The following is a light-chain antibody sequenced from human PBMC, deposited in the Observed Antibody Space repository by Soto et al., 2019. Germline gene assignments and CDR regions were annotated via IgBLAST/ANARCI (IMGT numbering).Light chain of an antibody. Sequence: QSVLPQPASVSGSPGQSITVSCTGTSSDVGAYDYVSWYQHHPGKAPKLMIYDVSYRPSGVSNRFSGSKSGNTASLTISGLQAEDEADYYRTSYTSSSTLVFGTGTKSPS. CDR1: SSDVGAYDY. CDR3: TSYTSSSTLV. CDR2: DVS. V-gene: IGLV2-14*03. J-gene: IGLJ1*01.